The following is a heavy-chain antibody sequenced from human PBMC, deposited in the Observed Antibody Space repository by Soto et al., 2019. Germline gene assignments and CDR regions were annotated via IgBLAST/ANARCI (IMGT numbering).Heavy chain of an antibody. J-gene: IGHJ6*02. CDR3: ARVGSYNWNDHGMDA. CDR2: IGTAGDT. D-gene: IGHD1-20*01. CDR1: GLTFSSYD. Sequence: GGSLRLSCAASGLTFSSYDMHWVRQATGKGLEWVSTIGTAGDTYYPGSVKGRFTISRENAKNSLYLQMNSLRAGDTAVYYCARVGSYNWNDHGMDAWGQGTTVTVSS. V-gene: IGHV3-13*01.